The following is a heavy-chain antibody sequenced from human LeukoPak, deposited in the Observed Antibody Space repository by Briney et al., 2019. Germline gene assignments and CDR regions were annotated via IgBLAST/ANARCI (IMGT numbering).Heavy chain of an antibody. CDR2: VYYSGNT. V-gene: IGHV4-59*01. J-gene: IGHJ4*02. Sequence: PSETLSLTCTVSGGSISSYYWNWIRQPPGKGLEWIGYVYYSGNTNYNPSLKSRVTISVDRSKNQFSLKLSSVTAADTAVYFCARGSGVTQDYWGQGILVTVSS. CDR1: GGSISSYY. D-gene: IGHD2-21*02. CDR3: ARGSGVTQDY.